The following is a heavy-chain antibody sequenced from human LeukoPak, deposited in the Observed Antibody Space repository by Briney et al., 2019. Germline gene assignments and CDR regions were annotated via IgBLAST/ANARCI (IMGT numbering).Heavy chain of an antibody. CDR1: GFTFSSYE. D-gene: IGHD2-15*01. J-gene: IGHJ5*02. Sequence: GGSLRLSCAASGFTFSSYEMNWVRQAPGKGLEWVSYISSSGSTIYYADSVKGRFTISRDNAKNSLYLQMNSLRAEDTAVYYCARWARYCSSGSCYSWFDPWGQGTLVTVSS. CDR2: ISSSGSTI. CDR3: ARWARYCSSGSCYSWFDP. V-gene: IGHV3-48*03.